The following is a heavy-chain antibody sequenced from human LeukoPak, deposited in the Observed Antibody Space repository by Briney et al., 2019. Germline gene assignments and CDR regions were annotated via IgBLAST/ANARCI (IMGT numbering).Heavy chain of an antibody. D-gene: IGHD3-16*01. CDR3: ARDPDYRGSQPHGYFDY. J-gene: IGHJ4*02. Sequence: PGGSLRLSCAASGFTFSSYGMHWVRQAPGKGLEWVAAIWYDGSNKYYADSVKGRFTISRDNSKNTLYLQMNSLRAEDTAVYYCARDPDYRGSQPHGYFDYWGQGTLVTVSS. V-gene: IGHV3-33*01. CDR1: GFTFSSYG. CDR2: IWYDGSNK.